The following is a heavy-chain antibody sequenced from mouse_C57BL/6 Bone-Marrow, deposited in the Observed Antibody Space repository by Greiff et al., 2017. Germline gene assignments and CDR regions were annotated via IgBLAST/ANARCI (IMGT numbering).Heavy chain of an antibody. Sequence: VQLQQSGAELVRPGASVKLSCTASGFTIKDDYMHWVKQRPEQGLEWIGWIDPENGNTEYASKFQGKATITVYTSSYTAYLHLSRLTSEDTDVYDSTTTISSGHGYWGQGTLVTVSA. J-gene: IGHJ3*01. CDR3: TTTISSGHGY. D-gene: IGHD3-2*02. CDR2: IDPENGNT. V-gene: IGHV14-4*01. CDR1: GFTIKDDY.